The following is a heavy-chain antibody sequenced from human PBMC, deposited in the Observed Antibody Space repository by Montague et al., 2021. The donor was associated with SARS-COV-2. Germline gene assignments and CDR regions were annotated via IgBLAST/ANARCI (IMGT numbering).Heavy chain of an antibody. J-gene: IGHJ4*02. V-gene: IGHV4-39*01. CDR3: ARPGSGYSYGSGAFDY. CDR2: IYYTENT. Sequence: SETLSLTCTVSGGSISNSTYYWDWIRQPPGKGLEWIGSIYYTENTYYNPSLKSRVTISIDTSKNQFSLKLSSVTAAGTAVYYCARPGSGYSYGSGAFDYWGQGTLVTVSS. D-gene: IGHD5-18*01. CDR1: GGSISNSTYY.